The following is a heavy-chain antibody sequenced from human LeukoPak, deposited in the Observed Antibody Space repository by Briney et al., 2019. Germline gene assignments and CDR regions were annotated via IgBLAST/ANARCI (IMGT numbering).Heavy chain of an antibody. J-gene: IGHJ3*02. V-gene: IGHV4-39*01. Sequence: PSETLSLTCTVSGGSISSSSYYWGWIRQPPGKGLEWIGSIYYSGSTYYNPSLKSRVTISVDTSKNQFSLELSSVTAADTAVYYCSRDSSGAGAFDIWGQGTMVTVSS. CDR1: GGSISSSSYY. CDR3: SRDSSGAGAFDI. CDR2: IYYSGST. D-gene: IGHD3-22*01.